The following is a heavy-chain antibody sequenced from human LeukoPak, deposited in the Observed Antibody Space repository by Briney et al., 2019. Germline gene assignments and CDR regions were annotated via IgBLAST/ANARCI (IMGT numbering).Heavy chain of an antibody. CDR2: ISYDGSNK. V-gene: IGHV3-30-3*01. CDR3: VIDREWLQFHY. Sequence: PGRSLRLSCAASGFTFSSYAMHWVRQAPGKGLEWVAVISYDGSNKYYADSVKGRFTISRDNSKNTLYLQMDSLTAEDTAVYYCVIDREWLQFHYWGPGTLVSVSS. J-gene: IGHJ4*02. CDR1: GFTFSSYA. D-gene: IGHD3-3*01.